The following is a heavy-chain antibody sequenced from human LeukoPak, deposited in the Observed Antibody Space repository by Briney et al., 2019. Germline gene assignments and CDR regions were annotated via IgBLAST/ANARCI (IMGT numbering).Heavy chain of an antibody. CDR3: AKDRLNDYSVSPLGD. Sequence: PGRSLRLSCAASGFTFSSYAMHWVRQAPGKGLEWVAVISYDGSNKYYADSVKDRFTISRDNSKNTLYLQMNSLRAEDTALYYCAKDRLNDYSVSPLGDWGQGTLVTVSS. J-gene: IGHJ4*02. V-gene: IGHV3-30-3*01. CDR2: ISYDGSNK. CDR1: GFTFSSYA. D-gene: IGHD1-26*01.